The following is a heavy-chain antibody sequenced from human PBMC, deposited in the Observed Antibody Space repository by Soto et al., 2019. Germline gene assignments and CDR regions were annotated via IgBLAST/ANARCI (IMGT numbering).Heavy chain of an antibody. CDR3: ARFECSSSLPRLLWFGDKRGYFMDV. Sequence: PGESLKISCKGSGYSFTSYWIGWVRQMPGKGLEWMGIIYPGDSDTRYSPSFQGQVTISADKSISTAYLQWSSLKASDTAMYYCARFECSSSLPRLLWFGDKRGYFMDVWGKGTTVTVSS. J-gene: IGHJ6*03. CDR2: IYPGDSDT. V-gene: IGHV5-51*01. D-gene: IGHD3-10*01. CDR1: GYSFTSYW.